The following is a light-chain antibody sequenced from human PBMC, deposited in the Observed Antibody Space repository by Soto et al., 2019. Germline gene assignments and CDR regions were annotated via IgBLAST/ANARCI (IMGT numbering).Light chain of an antibody. CDR1: RSDVGAYNY. Sequence: QSVLTQPASVSGSPGQSIAISCTGTRSDVGAYNYVSWYQQHPGKAPKLMISEVTNRPSGVSDRFSGSKSGNTASLTISGLQAEDEADYYCSSFTNRFTFVFGTGTKLTVL. CDR3: SSFTNRFTFV. V-gene: IGLV2-14*01. CDR2: EVT. J-gene: IGLJ1*01.